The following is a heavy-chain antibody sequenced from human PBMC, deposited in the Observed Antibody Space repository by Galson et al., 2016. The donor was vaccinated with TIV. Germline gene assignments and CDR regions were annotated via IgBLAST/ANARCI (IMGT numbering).Heavy chain of an antibody. Sequence: SVKVSCKVSGYSLTEVVMHWVRQAPGKGLEWLGGFDLEVGRTIYAQKLQGRVTMTADTSTNTAYMELGSLRFEDTAVYYCATDAWVPGRCFDNWGQGTLVTVAS. CDR1: GYSLTEVV. V-gene: IGHV1-24*01. CDR2: FDLEVGRT. J-gene: IGHJ4*02. D-gene: IGHD1-26*01. CDR3: ATDAWVPGRCFDN.